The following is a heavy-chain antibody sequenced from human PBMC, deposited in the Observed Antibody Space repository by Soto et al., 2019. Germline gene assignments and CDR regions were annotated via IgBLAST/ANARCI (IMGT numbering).Heavy chain of an antibody. J-gene: IGHJ6*02. CDR2: IWDDGSNK. V-gene: IGHV3-33*01. Sequence: QVQLVESGGGVVQPGRSLRLSCAAYGFTFSSYGMHWVRQAPGKGLEWVAVIWDDGSNKYYADSVKGRFTISRDNSKNTLYLQMNSLRAEDTAVYYCARDSSTTVTTSGMDVWGQGTTVTVSS. CDR1: GFTFSSYG. CDR3: ARDSSTTVTTSGMDV. D-gene: IGHD4-17*01.